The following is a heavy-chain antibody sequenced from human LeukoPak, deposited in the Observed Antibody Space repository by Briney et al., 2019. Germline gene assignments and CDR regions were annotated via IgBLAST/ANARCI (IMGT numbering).Heavy chain of an antibody. CDR3: ARAPRGESDAASGFYGVDV. J-gene: IGHJ6*02. V-gene: IGHV4-39*07. CDR1: GGSISSSSYY. CDR2: IYYSGST. Sequence: PSETLSLTCTVSGGSISSSSYYWGWIRQPPGKGLEWIGSIYYSGSTYYNPSLKSRVTISVDTSKNQFSLKLSSVTAADTAVYYCARAPRGESDAASGFYGVDVWGQGTTVTVSS. D-gene: IGHD3-22*01.